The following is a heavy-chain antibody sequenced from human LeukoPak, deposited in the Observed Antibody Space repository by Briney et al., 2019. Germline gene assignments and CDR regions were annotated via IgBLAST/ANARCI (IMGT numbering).Heavy chain of an antibody. CDR3: ARFSKTYNWNRWTYYYYGMDV. CDR1: GYTFTSYD. D-gene: IGHD1-20*01. J-gene: IGHJ6*02. CDR2: MNPNSGNT. V-gene: IGHV1-8*01. Sequence: ASVKVSCKASGYTFTSYDINWVRQATGQGLEWMGWMNPNSGNTGYAQKFQGRVTMTRNTSISTAYMELSGLRSEDTAVYYCARFSKTYNWNRWTYYYYGMDVWGQGTTVTVSS.